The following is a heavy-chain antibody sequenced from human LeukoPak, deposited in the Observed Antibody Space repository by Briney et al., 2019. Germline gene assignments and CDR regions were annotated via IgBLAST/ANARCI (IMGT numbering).Heavy chain of an antibody. CDR1: GGTFSSYA. CDR3: ARDREQLNSFDY. D-gene: IGHD5-18*01. J-gene: IGHJ4*02. Sequence: SSVKVSCKASGGTFSSYAISWVRQAPGQGLEWMGRIIPIFGTANYAQKFQGRVTVTTDESTSTAYMELSSLRSEDTAVYYCARDREQLNSFDYWGQGTLVTVSS. CDR2: IIPIFGTA. V-gene: IGHV1-69*05.